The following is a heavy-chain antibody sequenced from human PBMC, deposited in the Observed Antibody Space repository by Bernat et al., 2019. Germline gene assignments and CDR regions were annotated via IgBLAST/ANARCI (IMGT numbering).Heavy chain of an antibody. CDR3: ARVGDDFWSGYYFGGTPSSYGMDV. V-gene: IGHV1-18*01. CDR2: ISEDKGKT. J-gene: IGHJ6*02. D-gene: IGHD3-3*01. Sequence: GAEVKKKGEEGKGEGKEAGYTFTSYGRRGGREEKGEGLEWMGWISEDKGKTNDAQKLQGRVTMTTDTSTNTAYMELRSLRSTDTAVSYSARVGDDFWSGYYFGGTPSSYGMDVSGQGTTVTFSS. CDR1: GYTFTSYG.